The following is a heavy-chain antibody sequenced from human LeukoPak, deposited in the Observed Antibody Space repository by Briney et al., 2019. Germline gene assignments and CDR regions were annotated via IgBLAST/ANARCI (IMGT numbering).Heavy chain of an antibody. CDR2: ISGSGVST. J-gene: IGHJ4*02. CDR1: GFTFRSHA. Sequence: PGGTLRLSCAASGFTFRSHAMNWVRQAPGKGLEWVSHISGSGVSTYYADSVKGRFTISRDNSKNTLYLQMNSLRAEDTAVYYCALLGVGDFDYWGQGTLVTVSS. V-gene: IGHV3-23*01. D-gene: IGHD3-10*01. CDR3: ALLGVGDFDY.